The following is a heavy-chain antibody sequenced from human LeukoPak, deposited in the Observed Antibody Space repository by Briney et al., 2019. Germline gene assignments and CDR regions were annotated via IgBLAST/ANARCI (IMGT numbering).Heavy chain of an antibody. CDR2: INAYNGNT. CDR1: GYTFTSYG. J-gene: IGHJ4*02. Sequence: ASVKVSCKASGYTFTSYGFSWVRQAPGQGLEWMGWINAYNGNTNYAQKLQGRVTMTTDTSTSTAYMELRSLRFDDTAVYYCARRQGTTLSFDYWGPGTLVTVSS. CDR3: ARRQGTTLSFDY. V-gene: IGHV1-18*01. D-gene: IGHD1-1*01.